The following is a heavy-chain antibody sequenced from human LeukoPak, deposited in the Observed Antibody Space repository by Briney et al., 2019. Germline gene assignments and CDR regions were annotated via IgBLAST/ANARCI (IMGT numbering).Heavy chain of an antibody. J-gene: IGHJ4*02. Sequence: GGSLRLSCAASGLTGSHNYVSWVRQAPGKGLEWVSAIHTSGDTCYADSVKGRFTISRDTSKNTLYLQINSLRVEDTAVYYCIVFGDSDHWGQGTLVTVSS. D-gene: IGHD4-17*01. CDR2: IHTSGDT. CDR1: GLTGSHNY. CDR3: IVFGDSDH. V-gene: IGHV3-53*01.